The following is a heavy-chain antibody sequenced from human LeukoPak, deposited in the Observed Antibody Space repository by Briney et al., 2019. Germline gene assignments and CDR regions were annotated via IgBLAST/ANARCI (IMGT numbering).Heavy chain of an antibody. J-gene: IGHJ3*01. CDR3: ARDGSYIGLDV. D-gene: IGHD1-26*01. CDR1: GFTFEKHG. V-gene: IGHV3-20*04. Sequence: PGGSLRLSCAASGFTFEKHGMSWVRQAPGKGLELVSGLNWNGGSTGYADSVKGRFTISRDNAKKSLYLQMNSLRAEDTALYYCARDGSYIGLDVWGQGTMVTVSS. CDR2: LNWNGGST.